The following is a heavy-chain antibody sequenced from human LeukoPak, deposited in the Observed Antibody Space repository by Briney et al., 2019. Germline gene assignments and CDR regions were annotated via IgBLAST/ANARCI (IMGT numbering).Heavy chain of an antibody. CDR1: GFTFSNYW. CDR2: INTDGTAP. D-gene: IGHD6-25*01. Sequence: PGGSLRLSCAASGFTFSNYWMHWVRQAPGKGLVWVSRINTDGTAPGYADSVKGRFTISRDNAKNTLFLQMNSLRAEDTAVHYCARAAADAFDIWGQGTMATVSS. J-gene: IGHJ3*02. V-gene: IGHV3-74*01. CDR3: ARAAADAFDI.